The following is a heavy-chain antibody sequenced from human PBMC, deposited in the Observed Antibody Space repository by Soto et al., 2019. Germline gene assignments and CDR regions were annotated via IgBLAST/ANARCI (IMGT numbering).Heavy chain of an antibody. CDR3: ARTSYLYASSGYYDY. CDR2: ISGYNGDT. J-gene: IGHJ4*02. Sequence: RASVKVSCKTSGYTFTNYGVNWVRQAPGQGLEWMGWISGYNGDTKYAQKFQGRVTMTTDTSTSTAYMEVMSLRSDDTAVYYCARTSYLYASSGYYDYWGQGTLVTVSS. D-gene: IGHD3-22*01. V-gene: IGHV1-18*01. CDR1: GYTFTNYG.